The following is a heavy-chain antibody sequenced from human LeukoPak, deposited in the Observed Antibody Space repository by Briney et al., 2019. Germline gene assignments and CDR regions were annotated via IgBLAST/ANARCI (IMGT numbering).Heavy chain of an antibody. CDR3: TRLDYGGNSGEYYYYGMDV. CDR2: IRSKANSYAT. J-gene: IGHJ6*02. Sequence: GGSLKLSCAASGFTFSGSAMHWVRQASGKGLEWVGRIRSKANSYATAYAASVKGRSTISRDDSKNTAYLQMNSLKTEDTAVYYCTRLDYGGNSGEYYYYGMDVWGQGTTVTVSS. D-gene: IGHD4-23*01. CDR1: GFTFSGSA. V-gene: IGHV3-73*01.